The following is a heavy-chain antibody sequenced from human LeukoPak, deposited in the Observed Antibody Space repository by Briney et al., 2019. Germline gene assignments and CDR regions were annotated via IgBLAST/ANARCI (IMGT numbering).Heavy chain of an antibody. J-gene: IGHJ4*02. Sequence: PGGSLRLSCAASGFTFDDYAMHWVRQAPGKGLEWVSGISWNSGSIGYADSVKGRFTISRDNAKNSLYLQMNSLRAEDTALFYCTKASGTGTFGYWGQGTLVTVSS. V-gene: IGHV3-9*01. D-gene: IGHD1-14*01. CDR1: GFTFDDYA. CDR2: ISWNSGSI. CDR3: TKASGTGTFGY.